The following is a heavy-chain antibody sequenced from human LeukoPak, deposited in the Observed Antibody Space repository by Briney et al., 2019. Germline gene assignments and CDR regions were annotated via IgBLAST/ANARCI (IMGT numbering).Heavy chain of an antibody. J-gene: IGHJ4*02. D-gene: IGHD5-18*01. CDR2: IKPLGGDT. Sequence: ASVKVSCKAFGYTFTTYFIHWLRQAPGQGLEWMGMIKPLGGDTTYAQKFQGRVTMTRDTSTSTVHMGLRSLISEDTAVYFCARGPNYSYGLLDYWGQGTQVTVTS. CDR1: GYTFTTYF. CDR3: ARGPNYSYGLLDY. V-gene: IGHV1-46*03.